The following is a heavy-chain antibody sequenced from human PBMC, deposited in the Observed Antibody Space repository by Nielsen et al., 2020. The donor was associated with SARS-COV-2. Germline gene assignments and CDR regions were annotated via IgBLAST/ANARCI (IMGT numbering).Heavy chain of an antibody. CDR1: GYSFTDYA. Sequence: ASVKVSCKTSGYSFTDYALNWVRQAPGKRVEGMGWINTDNGNPTYAPGFTGRFVFSLDTSINTAYLQISSLRADDPAVYYCARERDRCMPWGDYLQFWGQGTLLTVSS. CDR3: ARERDRCMPWGDYLQF. J-gene: IGHJ1*01. D-gene: IGHD2-8*01. V-gene: IGHV7-4-1*02. CDR2: INTDNGNP.